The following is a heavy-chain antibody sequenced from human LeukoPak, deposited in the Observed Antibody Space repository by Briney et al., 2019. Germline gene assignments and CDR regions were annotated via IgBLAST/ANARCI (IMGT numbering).Heavy chain of an antibody. CDR1: GFTVSSNS. CDR2: IYSDNT. J-gene: IGHJ4*02. Sequence: GGSLRLSCTVSGFTVSSNSMSWVRQAPGKGLEWVSFIYSDNTHYSDSVKGRFTISRDNSKNTLYLQMNSLRAEDTAVYYCARLIGLGEVSPYFDSWGQGRLVTVSS. V-gene: IGHV3-53*01. CDR3: ARLIGLGEVSPYFDS. D-gene: IGHD3-16*02.